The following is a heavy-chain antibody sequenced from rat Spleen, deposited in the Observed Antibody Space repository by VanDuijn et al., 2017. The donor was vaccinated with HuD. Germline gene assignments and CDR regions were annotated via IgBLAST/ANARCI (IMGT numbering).Heavy chain of an antibody. CDR3: TREGLKGNYFDY. D-gene: IGHD4-1*01. J-gene: IGHJ2*01. V-gene: IGHV5-31*01. CDR2: ITNTGGSI. Sequence: EVQLVESGGGLVQPGRSLKLSCVASGFTFNNYWMSWIRQAPGKGLEWVASITNTGGSIYYPDSVKGRFTISRDNAQNTLYLQMNSLRSEDTATYYCTREGLKGNYFDYWGQGVMVTVSS. CDR1: GFTFNNYW.